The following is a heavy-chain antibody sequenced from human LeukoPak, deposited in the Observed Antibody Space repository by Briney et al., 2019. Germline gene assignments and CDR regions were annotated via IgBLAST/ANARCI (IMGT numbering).Heavy chain of an antibody. CDR2: IYYSGST. V-gene: IGHV4-34*01. J-gene: IGHJ4*02. Sequence: PSETLSLTCAVYGGSFSGYYWSWIRQPPGKGLEWIGSIYYSGSTYYNPSLKSRVTISVDTSKNQFSLKLSSVTAADTAVYYCARAYSSGLIDYWGQGTLVTVSS. CDR1: GGSFSGYY. D-gene: IGHD6-19*01. CDR3: ARAYSSGLIDY.